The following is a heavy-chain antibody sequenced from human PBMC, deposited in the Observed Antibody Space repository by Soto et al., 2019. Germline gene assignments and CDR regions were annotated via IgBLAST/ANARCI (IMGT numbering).Heavy chain of an antibody. J-gene: IGHJ6*02. D-gene: IGHD3-3*01. CDR2: INAGNGNT. CDR1: GYTFTSYA. CDR3: ARQWAYYDFRSGYSTNYYYYGMDV. Sequence: ASVKVSCKASGYTFTSYAMHWVRQAPGQRLEWMGWINAGNGNTKYSQKFQGRVTITRDTSASTAYMELSSLRSEDTAVYYCARQWAYYDFRSGYSTNYYYYGMDVWGQGTTVTVSS. V-gene: IGHV1-3*01.